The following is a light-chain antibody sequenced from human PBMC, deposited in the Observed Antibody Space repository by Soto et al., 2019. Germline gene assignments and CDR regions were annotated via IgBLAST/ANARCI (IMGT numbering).Light chain of an antibody. CDR3: AAWDDSLSGRV. CDR1: SSNIGSNY. Sequence: QPVLTQPPSASGTPGQRVTISCSGSSSNIGSNYVYWYQQLPGTAPKLLIYRNNQRPSGVPDRFSGSKSGTSASLAISGLRSEDEAEYYCAAWDDSLSGRVFGGGTKLTVL. V-gene: IGLV1-47*01. CDR2: RNN. J-gene: IGLJ2*01.